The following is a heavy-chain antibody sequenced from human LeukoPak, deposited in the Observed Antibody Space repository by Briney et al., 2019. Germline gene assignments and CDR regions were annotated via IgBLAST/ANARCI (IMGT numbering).Heavy chain of an antibody. CDR3: ARGQWSDY. CDR2: ISYDENNK. J-gene: IGHJ4*02. V-gene: IGHV3-30-3*01. CDR1: GFTFSNYA. Sequence: AGGSLRLSCAASGFTFSNYAMYWVRQAPGKGLEWVAVISYDENNKYYTDSVKGRFTISRDNSKNTLYLQMNSLRAEDTAVYYCARGQWSDYWGQGTLVTVS. D-gene: IGHD2-8*01.